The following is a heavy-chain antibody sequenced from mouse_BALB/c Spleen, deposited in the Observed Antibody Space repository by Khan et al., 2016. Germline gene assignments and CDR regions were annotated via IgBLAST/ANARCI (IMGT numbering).Heavy chain of an antibody. V-gene: IGHV1-62-2*01. CDR3: ARHEYGNWYFDV. Sequence: QVQLQQSGAGLVKPGASVKLSCKASGYTFTEYIIHWVKQRSGQGLEWIGWFYPGSGSIKYNEKFKDKATLTADKSSSTVYMELSRLTSEDSAVYFGARHEYGNWYFDVWGAGTTVTVSS. CDR1: GYTFTEYI. J-gene: IGHJ1*01. CDR2: FYPGSGSI. D-gene: IGHD2-10*02.